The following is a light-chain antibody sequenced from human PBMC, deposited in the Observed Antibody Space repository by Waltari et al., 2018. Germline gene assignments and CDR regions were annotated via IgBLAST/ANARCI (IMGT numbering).Light chain of an antibody. J-gene: IGKJ1*01. Sequence: SVLYSSNNKNYLAWYQQKPGQPPKLLIYWASTRESGVPVRFSGSGSGTDFTLTISSLQAEDVAVYYCQQYYSTPQTFGQGTKVEIK. CDR3: QQYYSTPQT. CDR2: WAS. V-gene: IGKV4-1*01. CDR1: SVLYSSNNKNY.